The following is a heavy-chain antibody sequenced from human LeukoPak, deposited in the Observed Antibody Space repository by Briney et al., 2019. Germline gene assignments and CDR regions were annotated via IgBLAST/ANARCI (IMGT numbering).Heavy chain of an antibody. Sequence: GGSLRLSCAASGFTFSSYAMSWVRQAPGKGLEWVSAISGSGGSTYYADSVKGRFTISRDNSKNTLYLQMNSLRADDTAVYYCARAPHYSNYGPYYYGMDVWGQGTTVTVSS. J-gene: IGHJ6*02. CDR1: GFTFSSYA. CDR2: ISGSGGST. V-gene: IGHV3-23*01. CDR3: ARAPHYSNYGPYYYGMDV. D-gene: IGHD4-11*01.